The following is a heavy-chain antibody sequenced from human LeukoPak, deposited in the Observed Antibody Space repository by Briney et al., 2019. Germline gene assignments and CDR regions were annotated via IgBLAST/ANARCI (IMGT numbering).Heavy chain of an antibody. CDR1: GYTFTSYA. V-gene: IGHV1-3*01. Sequence: ASVKVSCKASGYTFTSYAMHWVRQAPGQRLEWMGWINAGNGNTKYSQKFQGRVTITRDTAASTAYMELSSLRSEDTAVYYCARSRKLGYCSSTSCQGTLYYFDYWGQGTLVTVSS. CDR3: ARSRKLGYCSSTSCQGTLYYFDY. CDR2: INAGNGNT. D-gene: IGHD2-2*01. J-gene: IGHJ4*02.